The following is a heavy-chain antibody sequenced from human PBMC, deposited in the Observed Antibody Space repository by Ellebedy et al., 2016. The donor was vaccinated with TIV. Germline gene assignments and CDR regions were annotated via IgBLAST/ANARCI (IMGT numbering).Heavy chain of an antibody. CDR2: ISAYNGNT. J-gene: IGHJ4*02. Sequence: ASVKVSCKASGYTFTSYGISWVRQAPGQGLDWMGWISAYNGNTNYAQKLQGRVTMTTDTSTSTAYMELRSLRSDDTAVYYCARDPGIVVVPAAISLNYFDYWGQGTLVTVSS. V-gene: IGHV1-18*04. D-gene: IGHD2-2*01. CDR3: ARDPGIVVVPAAISLNYFDY. CDR1: GYTFTSYG.